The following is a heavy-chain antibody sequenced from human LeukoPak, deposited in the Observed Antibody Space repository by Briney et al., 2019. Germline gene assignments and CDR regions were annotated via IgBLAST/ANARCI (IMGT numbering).Heavy chain of an antibody. D-gene: IGHD3-10*01. CDR2: ISGSGSST. CDR3: AKIRYYGSGSYYPVSGFGY. J-gene: IGHJ4*02. Sequence: GGSLRLSCAASGFTSGSYAMSWVRQAPGKGLEWVSAISGSGSSTYYADSVKGRFTISRDNSKNTLYLQMNSLRAEDTAVYYCAKIRYYGSGSYYPVSGFGYWGQGTLVTVSS. CDR1: GFTSGSYA. V-gene: IGHV3-23*01.